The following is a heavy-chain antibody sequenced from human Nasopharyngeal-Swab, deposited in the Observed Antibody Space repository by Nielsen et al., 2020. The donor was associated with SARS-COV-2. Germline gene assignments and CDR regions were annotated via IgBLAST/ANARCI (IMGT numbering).Heavy chain of an antibody. Sequence: SETLSLTCTVSGGSISSGGYYWSWIRQHPGKGLEWIGYIYYSGSTYYNPSLKSRVTISVDTSKNQFSLKLSSVTAADTAVYYCAREVALIAAAGAREDWFDPWGQGTLGTVSS. CDR2: IYYSGST. CDR1: GGSISSGGYY. CDR3: AREVALIAAAGAREDWFDP. J-gene: IGHJ5*02. V-gene: IGHV4-31*03. D-gene: IGHD6-13*01.